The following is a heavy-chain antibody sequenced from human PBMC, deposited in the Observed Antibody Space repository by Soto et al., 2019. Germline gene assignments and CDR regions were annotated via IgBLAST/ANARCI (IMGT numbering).Heavy chain of an antibody. CDR3: ARGAPDDFWSGSPSKNPFDY. D-gene: IGHD3-3*01. CDR1: GYTFTSYG. CDR2: ISAYNGNT. J-gene: IGHJ4*02. Sequence: ASVKVSCKASGYTFTSYGISWVRQAPGQGLEWMGWISAYNGNTNYAQKLQGRVTMTTDTSTSTAYMELRSLRSDDTAVYYCARGAPDDFWSGSPSKNPFDYWGQGTLVTVSS. V-gene: IGHV1-18*04.